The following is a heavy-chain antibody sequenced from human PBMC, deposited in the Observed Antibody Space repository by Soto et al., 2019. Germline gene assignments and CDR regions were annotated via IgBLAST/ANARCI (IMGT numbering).Heavy chain of an antibody. V-gene: IGHV4-4*07. Sequence: PSETLSLTCTVSGGSISSYYWSWIRQPAGKGLEWIGRIYTSGSTNYNPSLKSRVTMSVDTSKNQFSPKLSSVTAADTAVYYCARDGVWFGELLSPAYGMDVWGQGTTVTVSS. J-gene: IGHJ6*02. CDR2: IYTSGST. CDR3: ARDGVWFGELLSPAYGMDV. CDR1: GGSISSYY. D-gene: IGHD3-10*01.